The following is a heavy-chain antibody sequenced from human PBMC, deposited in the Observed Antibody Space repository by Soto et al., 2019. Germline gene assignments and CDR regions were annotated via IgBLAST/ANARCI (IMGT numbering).Heavy chain of an antibody. CDR3: AIQDSSGYPPSDY. J-gene: IGHJ4*02. CDR2: ISSSSSYI. V-gene: IGHV3-21*01. D-gene: IGHD3-22*01. Sequence: GSLRVSCAASGFTFSSYSMNWVRQAPGKGLEWVSSISSSSSYIYYADSVKGRFTISRDNAKNSLYLQMNSLRAEDTAVYYCAIQDSSGYPPSDYWGQGTLVTVSS. CDR1: GFTFSSYS.